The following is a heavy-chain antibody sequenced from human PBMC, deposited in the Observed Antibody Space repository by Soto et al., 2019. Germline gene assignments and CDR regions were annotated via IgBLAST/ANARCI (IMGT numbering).Heavy chain of an antibody. Sequence: SETLSLTCAVYGGSFSDYNWNWIRQPPGKGLEWIGEINDSGSSNYNPSLKSRVTISVDTSKKQFSLKLSSVTAADTAVYYCARGRRRMAMARGSNGMGVWGQGTTVTVS. J-gene: IGHJ6*02. CDR2: INDSGSS. CDR3: ARGRRRMAMARGSNGMGV. CDR1: GGSFSDYN. D-gene: IGHD3-10*01. V-gene: IGHV4-34*01.